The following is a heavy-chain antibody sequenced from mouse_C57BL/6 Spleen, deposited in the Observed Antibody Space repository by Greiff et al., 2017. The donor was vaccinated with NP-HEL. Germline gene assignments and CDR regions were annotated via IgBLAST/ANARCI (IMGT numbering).Heavy chain of an antibody. Sequence: QVQLQQPGAELVKPGASVKLSCKASGYTFTSYWMHWVKQRPGQGLEWIGMIHPNSGSTNYNEKFKSKATLTVDKSSSTAYMQLSSLTSEDSAVYYCARAGTTVPYFDYWGQGTTLTVSS. CDR2: IHPNSGST. D-gene: IGHD1-1*01. CDR3: ARAGTTVPYFDY. CDR1: GYTFTSYW. V-gene: IGHV1-64*01. J-gene: IGHJ2*01.